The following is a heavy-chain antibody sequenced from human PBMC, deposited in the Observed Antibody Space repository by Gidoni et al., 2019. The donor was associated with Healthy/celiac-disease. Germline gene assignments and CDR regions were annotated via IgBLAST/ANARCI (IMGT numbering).Heavy chain of an antibody. CDR1: GFTFSSYW. J-gene: IGHJ4*02. CDR3: ARDRVATILEYYFDY. V-gene: IGHV3-74*01. Sequence: EVQLVESGGGLVQPGGSLRLPCAASGFTFSSYWMPWVRQAPGKGLVWVSRINSDGSSTSYADSVKGRFTISRDNAKNTLYLQMNSLRAEDTAVYYCARDRVATILEYYFDYWGQGTLVTVSS. D-gene: IGHD5-12*01. CDR2: INSDGSST.